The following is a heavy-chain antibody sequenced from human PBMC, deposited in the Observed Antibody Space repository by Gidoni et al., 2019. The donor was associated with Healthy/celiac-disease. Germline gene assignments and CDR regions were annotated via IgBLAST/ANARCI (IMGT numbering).Heavy chain of an antibody. Sequence: QVQLVESGGGLVKPGGSLRLSCAASGFTFSAYYLRWIRQAPGKGLGWVSYISSSGSTIYYADSVKGRFTISRDNAKNSLYLQMNSLRAEDTAVYYCARDPRTYYYDSSGYYEPLFDYWGQGTLVTVSS. J-gene: IGHJ4*02. CDR3: ARDPRTYYYDSSGYYEPLFDY. D-gene: IGHD3-22*01. V-gene: IGHV3-11*01. CDR1: GFTFSAYY. CDR2: ISSSGSTI.